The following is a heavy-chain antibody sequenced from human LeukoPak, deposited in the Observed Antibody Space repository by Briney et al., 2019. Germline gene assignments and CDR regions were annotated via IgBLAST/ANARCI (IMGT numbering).Heavy chain of an antibody. CDR2: IKEDGTET. Sequence: GGSLRLSCAASGFMFSSNWMSWVRLAPGKGLEWVANIKEDGTETYYVDSVKGRFTISRDNAKNSLYLQMNSLRVEDTAVYYCAKDDGGATWGYYFDYWGQGTLVTVSS. V-gene: IGHV3-7*03. D-gene: IGHD3-16*01. CDR3: AKDDGGATWGYYFDY. J-gene: IGHJ4*02. CDR1: GFMFSSNW.